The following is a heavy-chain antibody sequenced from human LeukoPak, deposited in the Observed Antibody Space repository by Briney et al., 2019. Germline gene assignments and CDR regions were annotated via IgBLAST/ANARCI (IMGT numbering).Heavy chain of an antibody. J-gene: IGHJ3*02. CDR2: ISSDSTT. CDR1: GFTFSRYS. D-gene: IGHD3-16*01. CDR3: ARDQDYAFDI. Sequence: GGSLRLSCAAAGFTFSRYSMNWVRQAPGKGLEWISHISSDSTTDYAGSVKGRFTISRDNAKNLLSPQMNSLRAEDTAVYYCARDQDYAFDIWGQGTMVTV. V-gene: IGHV3-48*01.